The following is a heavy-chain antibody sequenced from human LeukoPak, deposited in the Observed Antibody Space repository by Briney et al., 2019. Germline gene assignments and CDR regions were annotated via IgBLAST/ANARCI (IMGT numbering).Heavy chain of an antibody. CDR1: GGSTSSYY. Sequence: SETLSLTCTVSGGSTSSYYWNWIRQPPGRDLEWIGNFYYSGSTNYNPYLKNRVTISIDTSKNQFSLKVNSAIAADTAVYYCAREAMYSSVGSYGFDIWGQGTMVTVSS. J-gene: IGHJ3*02. V-gene: IGHV4-59*01. CDR2: FYYSGST. D-gene: IGHD3-10*01. CDR3: AREAMYSSVGSYGFDI.